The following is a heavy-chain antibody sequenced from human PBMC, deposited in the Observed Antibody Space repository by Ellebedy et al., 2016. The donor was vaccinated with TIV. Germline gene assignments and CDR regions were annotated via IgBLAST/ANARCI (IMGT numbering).Heavy chain of an antibody. CDR3: ARDFGLRFLDDYFDY. CDR2: ISSSGSTI. Sequence: GESLKISCAASGFTFSDYYMSWIRQAPGKGLERVSYISSSGSTIYYADSVKGRFTISRDNAKNSLYLQMNSLRAEDTAVYYCARDFGLRFLDDYFDYWGQGTLVTVSS. J-gene: IGHJ4*02. CDR1: GFTFSDYY. D-gene: IGHD3-3*01. V-gene: IGHV3-11*04.